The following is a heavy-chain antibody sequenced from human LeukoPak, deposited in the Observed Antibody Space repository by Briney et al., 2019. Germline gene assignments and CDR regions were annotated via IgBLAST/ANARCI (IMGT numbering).Heavy chain of an antibody. Sequence: ASVKLSCKASGYTFTSYYMHWVRQAPGQGLERMGIINPSGGNTNYAQKLQGRVTMTTDTSTSTAYMELRSLRSDDTAVYYCARLWFGELLSELGSNAFDIWGQGTMVTVSS. CDR3: ARLWFGELLSELGSNAFDI. D-gene: IGHD3-10*01. CDR1: GYTFTSYY. J-gene: IGHJ3*02. V-gene: IGHV1-46*01. CDR2: INPSGGNT.